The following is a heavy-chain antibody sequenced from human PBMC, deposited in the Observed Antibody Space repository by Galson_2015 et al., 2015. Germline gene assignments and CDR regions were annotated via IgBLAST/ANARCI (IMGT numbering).Heavy chain of an antibody. Sequence: SVKVSCKASGYTFTSYGISWVRQAPGQGLEWMGWISAYNGNTNYAQKLQGRVTMTTDTSTSTAYMELRSLRSDDTAVYYCARVDVLRFLEWLSFDYWGQGTLVTVSS. CDR3: ARVDVLRFLEWLSFDY. CDR2: ISAYNGNT. J-gene: IGHJ4*02. V-gene: IGHV1-18*01. CDR1: GYTFTSYG. D-gene: IGHD3-3*01.